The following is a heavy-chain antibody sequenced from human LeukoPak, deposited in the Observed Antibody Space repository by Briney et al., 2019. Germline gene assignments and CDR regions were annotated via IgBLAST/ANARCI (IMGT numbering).Heavy chain of an antibody. CDR1: GFTFSSYS. CDR2: IYSGGST. CDR3: ASQRSLWFGELLPSHYYYYGMDV. Sequence: GGSLRLSCAASGFTFSSYSMNWVRQAPGKGLEWVSVIYSGGSTHYADSVKGRFTISRDNSKNTLYLQMNSLRAEDTAVYYCASQRSLWFGELLPSHYYYYGMDVWGQGTTVTVSS. J-gene: IGHJ6*02. D-gene: IGHD3-10*01. V-gene: IGHV3-53*01.